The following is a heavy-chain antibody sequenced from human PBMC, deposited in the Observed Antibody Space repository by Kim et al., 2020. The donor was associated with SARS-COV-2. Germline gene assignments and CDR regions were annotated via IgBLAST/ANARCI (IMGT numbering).Heavy chain of an antibody. CDR3: ARKNWGVLGYAFDI. D-gene: IGHD3-16*02. Sequence: ASVKVSCKASGYTFTSYAMNWVRQAPGQGLEWMGWINTNTGNPTYAQGFTGRFVFSLDTSVSTAYLQISSLKAEDTAVYYCARKNWGVLGYAFDIWGQGTMVTVSS. J-gene: IGHJ3*02. V-gene: IGHV7-4-1*02. CDR2: INTNTGNP. CDR1: GYTFTSYA.